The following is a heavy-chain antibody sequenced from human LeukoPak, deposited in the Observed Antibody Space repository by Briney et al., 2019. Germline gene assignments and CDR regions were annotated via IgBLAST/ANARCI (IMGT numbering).Heavy chain of an antibody. CDR2: INHSGST. V-gene: IGHV4-34*01. CDR3: ARQTGSGLFILP. CDR1: GGSFSGYY. J-gene: IGHJ4*02. D-gene: IGHD3/OR15-3a*01. Sequence: SETLSLTCAVYGGSFSGYYWSWIRQPPGKGLEWIGEINHSGSTNNSPSLKGRVTISIDTSKNQFSLRLTSVTAADTAVYYCARQTGSGLFILPGGQGTLVTVSS.